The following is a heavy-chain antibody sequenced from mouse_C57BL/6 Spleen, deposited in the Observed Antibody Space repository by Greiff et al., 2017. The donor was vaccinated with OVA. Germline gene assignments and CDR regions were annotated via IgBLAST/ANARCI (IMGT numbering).Heavy chain of an antibody. V-gene: IGHV1-39*01. CDR2: INPNYGTT. Sequence: VHVKQSGPELVKPGASVKISCKASGYSFTDYNMNWVKQSNGKSLEWIGVINPNYGTTSYNQKFKGKATLTVDQSSSTAYMQLNSLTSEDSAVYYCACPYGSLHYFDYWGQGTTLTVSS. CDR1: GYSFTDYN. J-gene: IGHJ2*01. CDR3: ACPYGSLHYFDY. D-gene: IGHD1-1*01.